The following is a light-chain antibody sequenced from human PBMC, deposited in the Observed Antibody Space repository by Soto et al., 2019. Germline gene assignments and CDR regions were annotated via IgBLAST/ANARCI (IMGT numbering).Light chain of an antibody. V-gene: IGLV1-40*01. Sequence: QSVLTQPPSVSGAPGQRVTISCTGSSSNIGAGYDVNWYQQRPTTAPKLLIYGNTNRPSGVPDRFSGSKSGTSASLAITGLQAEDEADYYCQSYDSSLSHYVFGTGTKVTVL. CDR1: SSNIGAGYD. J-gene: IGLJ1*01. CDR3: QSYDSSLSHYV. CDR2: GNT.